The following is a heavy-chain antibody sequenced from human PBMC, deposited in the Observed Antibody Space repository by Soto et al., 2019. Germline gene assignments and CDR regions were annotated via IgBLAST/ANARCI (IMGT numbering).Heavy chain of an antibody. CDR3: ARERPMDV. J-gene: IGHJ6*03. CDR1: GFTFSSSS. D-gene: IGHD6-25*01. CDR2: ISSSSTYI. Sequence: GGSLRLSLAASGFTFSSSSMNWVRQAPGKGLEWVSYISSSSTYIYYADSVKGRFTISRDNAKNSMYLQMNSLRVEDTAVYYCARERPMDVWGKGTTVTVSS. V-gene: IGHV3-21*01.